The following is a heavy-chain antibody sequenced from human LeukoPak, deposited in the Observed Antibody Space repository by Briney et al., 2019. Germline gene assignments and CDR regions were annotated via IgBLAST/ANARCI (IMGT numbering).Heavy chain of an antibody. Sequence: SSETLSLTCAVSGVAISRGGYAWNWIRQPPGKRLAWIAYIYHSGTTYYNPSLKSRATISVDTSKNQFSLKLSSVTAADTAVYYCAREGMATITSTNWFDPWGQGTLVTVSS. CDR2: IYHSGTT. CDR3: AREGMATITSTNWFDP. D-gene: IGHD5-24*01. CDR1: GVAISRGGYA. J-gene: IGHJ5*02. V-gene: IGHV4-30-4*07.